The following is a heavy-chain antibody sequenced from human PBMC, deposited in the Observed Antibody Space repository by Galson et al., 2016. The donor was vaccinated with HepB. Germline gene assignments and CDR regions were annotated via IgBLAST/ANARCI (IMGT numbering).Heavy chain of an antibody. CDR3: ARGTKTSWYGQFDY. CDR2: IWYDGSKK. CDR1: GITFSRHV. V-gene: IGHV3-33*01. D-gene: IGHD2-2*01. J-gene: IGHJ4*02. Sequence: SLRLSCAASGITFSRHVMHWVRQAPGKGLEWVAFIWYDGSKKYYGTSVEGRFTISRDNSKNTLYLQMNSLRVEDTAVYYCARGTKTSWYGQFDYWGQGTLVTVSS.